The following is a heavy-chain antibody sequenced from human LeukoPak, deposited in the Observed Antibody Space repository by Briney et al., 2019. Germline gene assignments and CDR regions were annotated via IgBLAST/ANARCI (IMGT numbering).Heavy chain of an antibody. CDR1: GFTFSSYS. D-gene: IGHD3-3*01. CDR2: ISSSSSTI. J-gene: IGHJ4*02. V-gene: IGHV3-48*01. CDR3: ASTPYEASGGETDY. Sequence: PGGSLRLSCAASGFTFSSYSMNWVRQDPGKGLEWVSYISSSSSTIYYADSVKGRFTISRDNAKNSLYLQMNSLRAEDTAVYYCASTPYEASGGETDYWGQGTLVTVSS.